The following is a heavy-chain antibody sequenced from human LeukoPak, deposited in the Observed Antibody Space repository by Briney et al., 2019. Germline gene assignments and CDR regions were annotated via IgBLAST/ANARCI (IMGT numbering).Heavy chain of an antibody. CDR1: GGSFSGYY. CDR2: INHSGST. D-gene: IGHD3-9*01. V-gene: IGHV4-34*01. CDR3: ARHDGTGYYNPLDY. J-gene: IGHJ4*02. Sequence: SETLSLTCAVYGGSFSGYYWSWIRQPPGKGLEWIGEINHSGSTNYNPSLKSRVTISVDTSKNQFSLRLRSVTAADTAVYYCARHDGTGYYNPLDYWGQGTLVIVSS.